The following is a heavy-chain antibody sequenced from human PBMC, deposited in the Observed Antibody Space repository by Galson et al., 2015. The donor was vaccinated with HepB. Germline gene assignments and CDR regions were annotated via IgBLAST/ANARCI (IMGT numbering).Heavy chain of an antibody. CDR3: AKDLAPYYSDSSERWFDP. CDR2: VSGSGGKT. CDR1: GFTFSNYA. D-gene: IGHD3-22*01. V-gene: IGHV3-23*01. J-gene: IGHJ5*02. Sequence: SLRLSCAASGFTFSNYAMNWVRQAPERGQEWVSSVSGSGGKTYNADSVKGRFIISRDNSKNTLHLQMNSLRAEDTAVYYCAKDLAPYYSDSSERWFDPWGQGTLVTVSS.